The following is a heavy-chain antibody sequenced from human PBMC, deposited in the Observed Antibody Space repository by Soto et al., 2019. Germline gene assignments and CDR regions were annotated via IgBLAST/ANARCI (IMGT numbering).Heavy chain of an antibody. J-gene: IGHJ6*02. CDR3: ARSPSSWGYYYDMDV. CDR2: IYPGDSDT. V-gene: IGHV5-51*01. CDR1: GYSFTSYW. Sequence: GESLKISCKGSGYSFTSYWIGWVRQMPGKGLEWMGIIYPGDSDTRYSPSFQGQVTISADKSISTAYLQWSSLKASDTAMYYCARSPSSWGYYYDMDVWGQGTTVTVSS. D-gene: IGHD6-13*01.